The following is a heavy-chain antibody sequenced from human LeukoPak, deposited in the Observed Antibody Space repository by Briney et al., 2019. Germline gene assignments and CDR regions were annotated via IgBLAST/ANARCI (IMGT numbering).Heavy chain of an antibody. J-gene: IGHJ6*02. CDR2: ISSSSSYI. CDR3: AIRIAAAEPGNYYYYYGMDV. CDR1: GFAFSSYR. Sequence: PGVPLRLSCTTSGFAFSSYRMNWVRQSPGRGLECVSSISSSSSYIYYADSVKGRFTISRDNAKNSLYLQMNRLRDDDTAVYYCAIRIAAAEPGNYYYYYGMDVWGQGTTVTVSS. D-gene: IGHD6-13*01. V-gene: IGHV3-21*01.